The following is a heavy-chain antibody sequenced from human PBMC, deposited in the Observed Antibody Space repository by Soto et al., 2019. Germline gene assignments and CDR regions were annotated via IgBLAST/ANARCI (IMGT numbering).Heavy chain of an antibody. CDR1: GFTFSSYG. Sequence: GGSLRLSCAASGFTFSSYGMHWVRQAPGKGLEWVAVISYDGSNKYYADSVKGRFTISRDNSKNTLYLQMNSLRAEDTAVYYCAKGYCSGGSCYGHFDYWGQGTLVTVSS. CDR3: AKGYCSGGSCYGHFDY. V-gene: IGHV3-30*18. CDR2: ISYDGSNK. J-gene: IGHJ4*02. D-gene: IGHD2-15*01.